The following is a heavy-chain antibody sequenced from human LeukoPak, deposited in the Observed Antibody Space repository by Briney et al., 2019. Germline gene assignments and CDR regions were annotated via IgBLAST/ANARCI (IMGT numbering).Heavy chain of an antibody. V-gene: IGHV3-23*01. CDR3: ARDVGWSQYYFDF. Sequence: GGSLRLSCAASGFTFSSYAMSWVRQAPGKGPEWVAAISGSGGSTYYADSVKGRFTISRDNAKNTLYLLMKSLRAEDTAVYYCARDVGWSQYYFDFWGQGTLVTVSS. D-gene: IGHD2-15*01. J-gene: IGHJ4*02. CDR2: ISGSGGST. CDR1: GFTFSSYA.